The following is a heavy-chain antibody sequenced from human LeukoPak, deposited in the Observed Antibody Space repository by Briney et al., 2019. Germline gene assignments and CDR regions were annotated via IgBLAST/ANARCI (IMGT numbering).Heavy chain of an antibody. V-gene: IGHV3-33*01. CDR2: IWYDGSNK. Sequence: GGSLRLSCAGSGCTFSSYGMHWVRQAPGKGLEWVAVIWYDGSNKYYADSVKGRFTISRDNSKNTLYLQMNSLRAEDTAVYYCARDPSGSSSWVRFDYWGQRTLVTVSS. D-gene: IGHD6-13*01. J-gene: IGHJ4*02. CDR1: GCTFSSYG. CDR3: ARDPSGSSSWVRFDY.